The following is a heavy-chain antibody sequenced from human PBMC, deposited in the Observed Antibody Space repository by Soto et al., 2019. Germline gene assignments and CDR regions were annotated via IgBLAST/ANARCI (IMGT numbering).Heavy chain of an antibody. Sequence: SVKISCKASGGTFSSYAISWVRQAPGQGLEWMGGIIPIFGTANYAQKFQGRVTITADESTSTAYMELSSLRSEDTAVYYCARNGAIFGVVVLHYYYYYGMDVWGQGTTVTVSS. CDR2: IIPIFGTA. J-gene: IGHJ6*02. V-gene: IGHV1-69*13. D-gene: IGHD3-3*01. CDR3: ARNGAIFGVVVLHYYYYYGMDV. CDR1: GGTFSSYA.